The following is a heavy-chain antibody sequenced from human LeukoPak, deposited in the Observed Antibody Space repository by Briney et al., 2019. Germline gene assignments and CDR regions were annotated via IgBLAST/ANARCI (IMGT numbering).Heavy chain of an antibody. J-gene: IGHJ4*02. D-gene: IGHD4-17*01. CDR1: GFTFSSYS. V-gene: IGHV3-21*01. CDR3: AKGADYGDFIIDY. CDR2: ISSSSSYI. Sequence: PGGSLRLSCAASGFTFSSYSMNWVRQAPGKGLEWVSSISSSSSYIYYADSVKGRFTISRDNSKNTLYLQMNSLRAEDTAVYYCAKGADYGDFIIDYWGQGTLVTVSS.